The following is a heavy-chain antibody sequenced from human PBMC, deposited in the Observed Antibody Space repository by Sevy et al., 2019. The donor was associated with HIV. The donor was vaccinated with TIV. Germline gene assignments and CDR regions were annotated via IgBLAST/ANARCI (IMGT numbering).Heavy chain of an antibody. V-gene: IGHV1-2*02. J-gene: IGHJ5*02. D-gene: IGHD2-15*01. CDR2: INPSSGGT. Sequence: ASVKVSCETSGYTFTYYYIHWVRQAPGQGLEWMGWINPSSGGTQYAQKFQGRVSVTSDTSRRTSYMELRRLRSDDTAPYYCARQVDNWFDPWGQGTPVTVSS. CDR3: ARQVDNWFDP. CDR1: GYTFTYYY.